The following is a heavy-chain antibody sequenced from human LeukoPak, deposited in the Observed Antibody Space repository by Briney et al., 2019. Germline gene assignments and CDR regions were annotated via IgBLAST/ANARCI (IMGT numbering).Heavy chain of an antibody. V-gene: IGHV3-66*01. CDR3: ARGYYSSSRIDN. CDR1: GFTVSSNY. Sequence: GSLRLSCAASGFTVSSNYMSWVRQAPGKGLEWVSVIYSGGNTHYADSVKGRFTISRDNAENTLYMRMNSLRPEDTAVYYCARGYYSSSRIDNWGQGTLVTVSS. CDR2: IYSGGNT. J-gene: IGHJ4*02. D-gene: IGHD6-13*01.